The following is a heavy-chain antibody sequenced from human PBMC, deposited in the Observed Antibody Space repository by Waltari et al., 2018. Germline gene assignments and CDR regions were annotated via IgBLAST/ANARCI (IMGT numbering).Heavy chain of an antibody. Sequence: QVQLQESGPGLVKPSGTLSLTCAVSGGSISSSNWWSWVRQPPGKGLEWIGEIYHSGSTNDNPSLKRRVTISVDKSKNQFSLKLSSVTAADTAVYYCARPGGQWLVRDAFDIWGQGTMVTVSS. J-gene: IGHJ3*02. CDR1: GGSISSSNW. CDR2: IYHSGST. CDR3: ARPGGQWLVRDAFDI. V-gene: IGHV4-4*02. D-gene: IGHD6-19*01.